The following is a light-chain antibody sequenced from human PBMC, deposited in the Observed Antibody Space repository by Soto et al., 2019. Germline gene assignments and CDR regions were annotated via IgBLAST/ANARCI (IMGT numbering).Light chain of an antibody. V-gene: IGLV2-23*01. Sequence: QSALTQPASVSGSPGQSITISCTGTSSDVGSYNLVSWYQQHPGKAPKVMIYEDSNRPSGVSNRFSGSKSGNTASLTISGLQAEDEADYYCCSYAGSSTYYVFGTGTKLTVL. CDR2: EDS. J-gene: IGLJ1*01. CDR3: CSYAGSSTYYV. CDR1: SSDVGSYNL.